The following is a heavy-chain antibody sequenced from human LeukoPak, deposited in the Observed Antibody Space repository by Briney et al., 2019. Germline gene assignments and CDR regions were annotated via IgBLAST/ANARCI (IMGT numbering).Heavy chain of an antibody. D-gene: IGHD2-2*01. J-gene: IGHJ4*02. Sequence: GGSLRLSCAVSGFIVSSSYISWVRQAPGKGLEWVSAIYSGGTTYYADSVKGRFTISRDNSKNTLYLQMNSLRVDDTAVYYCAKAAGPSTTFDYWGQGTLVTVSS. CDR1: GFIVSSSY. CDR3: AKAAGPSTTFDY. V-gene: IGHV3-53*01. CDR2: IYSGGTT.